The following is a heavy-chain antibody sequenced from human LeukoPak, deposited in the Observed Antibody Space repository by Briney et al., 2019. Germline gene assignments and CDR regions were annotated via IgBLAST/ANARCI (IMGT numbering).Heavy chain of an antibody. D-gene: IGHD1-26*01. V-gene: IGHV3-15*01. J-gene: IGHJ3*02. CDR3: ATNDLVGTTNDAFDI. CDR2: IKSKTFGETT. Sequence: GGSLRLPCAASGFTFSGYSMNWVRQAPGKGLEWVCHIKSKTFGETTDYAAPVKGRFTISRDDSKDTVYLQMNSLKTEDTAVYYCATNDLVGTTNDAFDIWGQGTMVTVSS. CDR1: GFTFSGYS.